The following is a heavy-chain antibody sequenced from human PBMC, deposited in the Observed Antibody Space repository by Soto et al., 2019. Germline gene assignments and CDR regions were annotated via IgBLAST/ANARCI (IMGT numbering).Heavy chain of an antibody. CDR1: GYTFTNYD. V-gene: IGHV1-18*01. Sequence: ASVKVSCKASGYTFTNYDINWVRQAPGQGLEWMGWISTYTGNTNYAQKLQGRVTMTTDTSTSTAYMELRSLGSDDTAVYYCARGYYYGSGRPTPGGMDVWG. CDR2: ISTYTGNT. D-gene: IGHD3-10*01. J-gene: IGHJ6*02. CDR3: ARGYYYGSGRPTPGGMDV.